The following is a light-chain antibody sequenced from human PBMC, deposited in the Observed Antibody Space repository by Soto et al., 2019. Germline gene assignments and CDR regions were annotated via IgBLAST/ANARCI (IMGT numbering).Light chain of an antibody. V-gene: IGLV2-23*02. CDR2: EVT. J-gene: IGLJ1*01. Sequence: QSVLTQPASVSGSPGQSITISCTGTSSDVGSYNLVSWYQQHPGKAPKLMIYEVTKWPSGVSNRFSGSKSGNTASLTISGLQAEDEADYYCCSYAGSSTFYVFGTETKVTVL. CDR1: SSDVGSYNL. CDR3: CSYAGSSTFYV.